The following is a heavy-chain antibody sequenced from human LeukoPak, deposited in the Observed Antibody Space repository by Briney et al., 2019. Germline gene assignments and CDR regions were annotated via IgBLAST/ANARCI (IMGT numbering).Heavy chain of an antibody. D-gene: IGHD2-8*01. CDR1: GGSINSYY. J-gene: IGHJ5*02. V-gene: IGHV4-4*07. CDR2: LYTTGNT. CDR3: AREFCSSGVCLDL. Sequence: SETLSLTCTVSGGSINSYYWTWIRQPAGKGLEWIGRLYTTGNTNYNPSLKSRVTMSVDTSKNQFSLKLRSVTAADTAVYFCAREFCSSGVCLDLWGQGTLVTVSS.